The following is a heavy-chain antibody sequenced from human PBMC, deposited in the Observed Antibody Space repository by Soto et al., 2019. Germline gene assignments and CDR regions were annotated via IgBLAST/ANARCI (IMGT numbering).Heavy chain of an antibody. V-gene: IGHV1-46*01. CDR3: ARGGATIFGVIDS. CDR2: FLASGGNT. J-gene: IGHJ4*02. CDR1: GYSFFSYY. D-gene: IGHD3-3*02. Sequence: ASVKISCKASGYSFFSYYIHWVRQAPGQGLEWMGRFLASGGNTDYAQRFRGRVSMTRDTSTTNTVSLELTSLTSDDTAVYYCARGGATIFGVIDSWGQGTRVTVSS.